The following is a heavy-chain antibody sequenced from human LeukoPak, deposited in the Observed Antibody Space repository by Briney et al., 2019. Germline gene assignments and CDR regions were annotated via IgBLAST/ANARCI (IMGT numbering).Heavy chain of an antibody. CDR2: ISSNGGST. D-gene: IGHD1-26*01. CDR3: AKDQWVNHYYYYGMDV. Sequence: PGGSLRLSCAASGFTFSSYAMHWVRQAPGKGLEYVSAISSNGGSTYYANSVKGRFTISRDNSKNTLYLQMGSLRAEDMAVYYCAKDQWVNHYYYYGMDVWGQGTTVTVSS. J-gene: IGHJ6*02. V-gene: IGHV3-64*01. CDR1: GFTFSSYA.